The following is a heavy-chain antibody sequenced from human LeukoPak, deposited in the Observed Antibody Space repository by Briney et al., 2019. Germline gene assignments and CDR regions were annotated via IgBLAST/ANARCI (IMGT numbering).Heavy chain of an antibody. J-gene: IGHJ5*02. CDR1: GGSFSGYY. CDR2: INHSGST. Sequence: SETLSLTCAVYGGSFSGYYWSWIRQPPGKGLEWIGEINHSGSTNYNPSLKSRVTISVDTSKNQFSLKLSSVTAADTAVYYCARGPYYYGSGSYRAHNWFDPWGQGTLVTVSS. V-gene: IGHV4-34*01. D-gene: IGHD3-10*01. CDR3: ARGPYYYGSGSYRAHNWFDP.